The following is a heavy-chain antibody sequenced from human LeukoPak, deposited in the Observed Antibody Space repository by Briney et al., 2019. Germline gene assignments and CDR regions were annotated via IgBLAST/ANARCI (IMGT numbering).Heavy chain of an antibody. CDR3: ARGVHTHGGRGTYYDYWNGYAYYFDY. V-gene: IGHV4-4*07. CDR1: GGSISSFY. J-gene: IGHJ4*02. Sequence: SETLSLTCTVSGGSISSFYWSWIRQPAGKGLEWVGRIFTSGGTNYDPSLKRRVTMSGDTSKNQFSLKLSYVTAADTAVYYCARGVHTHGGRGTYYDYWNGYAYYFDYWGQGTLVTVSS. D-gene: IGHD3-3*01. CDR2: IFTSGGT.